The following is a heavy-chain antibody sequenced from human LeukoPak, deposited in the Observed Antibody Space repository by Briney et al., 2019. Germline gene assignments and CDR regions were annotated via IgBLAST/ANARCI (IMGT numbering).Heavy chain of an antibody. CDR1: GYTFTSYY. V-gene: IGHV1-46*03. J-gene: IGHJ4*02. CDR2: INPSGGST. CDR3: ARSGKMPSIVH. Sequence: GASVKVSCTASGYTFTSYYMHWVGQAPGKWLEWMGIINPSGGSTSYAHKFKGRVTMTRDTATSSLYLEVSSLRSEDTAVYYCARSGKMPSIVHWGQGTLVTVSS. D-gene: IGHD5-24*01.